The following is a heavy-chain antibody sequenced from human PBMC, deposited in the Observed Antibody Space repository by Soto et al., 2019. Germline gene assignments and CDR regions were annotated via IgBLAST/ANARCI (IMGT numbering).Heavy chain of an antibody. CDR2: IIPIFGTA. V-gene: IGHV1-69*06. CDR1: GGTFSSYA. J-gene: IGHJ6*02. Sequence: ASVKVSCRASGGTFSSYAISWVRQAPGQGLEWMGGIIPIFGTANYAQKFQCRVTITADKSTSTAYMELSSLRSEDTAVYYCAKSVVVPAATHYYYYGMDVWGQGTTVTVSS. CDR3: AKSVVVPAATHYYYYGMDV. D-gene: IGHD2-2*01.